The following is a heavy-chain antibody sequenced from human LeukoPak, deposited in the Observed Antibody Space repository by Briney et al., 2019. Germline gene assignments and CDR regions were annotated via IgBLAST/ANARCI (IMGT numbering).Heavy chain of an antibody. V-gene: IGHV3-33*01. CDR2: IWFDGINK. J-gene: IGHJ4*02. CDR1: GFTFNTHG. Sequence: GESLRLSCEASGFTFNTHGMHWVRQAPGKGLEWVAVIWFDGINKVYADSVKGRFTISRDNSNNMLYLQMNTLRAGDTAVYYCARDLSPDTAAGRYYFDFWGQGTLVTVSS. CDR3: ARDLSPDTAAGRYYFDF. D-gene: IGHD6-13*01.